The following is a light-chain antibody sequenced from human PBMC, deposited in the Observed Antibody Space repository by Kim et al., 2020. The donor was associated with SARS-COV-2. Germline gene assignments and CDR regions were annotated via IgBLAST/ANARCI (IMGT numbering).Light chain of an antibody. CDR3: QTWGTGIHWV. V-gene: IGLV4-69*01. CDR2: LNSDGRH. J-gene: IGLJ3*02. CDR1: SGHSSSA. Sequence: SVKLTCSLSSGHSSSAIAWHQQQPEEGPRYLMKLNSDGRHSKGDGIPVRFSVSSSGAARYLTISRLQSEDEADYYCQTWGTGIHWVFGGGTQLTVL.